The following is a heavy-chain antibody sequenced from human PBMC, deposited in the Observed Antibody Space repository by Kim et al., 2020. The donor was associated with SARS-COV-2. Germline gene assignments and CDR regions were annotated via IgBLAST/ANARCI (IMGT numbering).Heavy chain of an antibody. CDR1: GYTFTSYA. V-gene: IGHV1-3*01. CDR2: INAGNGNT. D-gene: IGHD3-10*01. Sequence: ASVKVSCKASGYTFTSYAMHWVRQAPGQRLEWMGWINAGNGNTKYSQKFQGRVTITRDTSASTAYMELSSLRSEDTAVYYCARRSLGELLFDYWGQGTLVTVSS. CDR3: ARRSLGELLFDY. J-gene: IGHJ4*02.